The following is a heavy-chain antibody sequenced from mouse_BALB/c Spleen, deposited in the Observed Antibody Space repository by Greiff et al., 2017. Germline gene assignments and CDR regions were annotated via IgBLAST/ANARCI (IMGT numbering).Heavy chain of an antibody. CDR2: IRNKANGYTT. D-gene: IGHD2-14*01. V-gene: IGHV7-3*02. Sequence: EVMLVESGGGLVQPGGSLRLSCATSGFTFTDYYMSWVRQPPGKALEWLGFIRNKANGYTTEYSASVKGRFTISRDNSQSILYLQMNTLRAEDSATYYCARRIEVRYAMDYWGQGTSVTVSS. CDR1: GFTFTDYY. CDR3: ARRIEVRYAMDY. J-gene: IGHJ4*01.